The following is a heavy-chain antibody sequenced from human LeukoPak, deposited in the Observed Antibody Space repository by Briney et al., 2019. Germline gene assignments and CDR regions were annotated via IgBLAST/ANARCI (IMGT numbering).Heavy chain of an antibody. CDR2: INHSRST. CDR3: ARGHRGWSFDY. Sequence: SETLSLTCAVYGGSFSGYYWSWIRQPPGKGLEWIGEINHSRSTNYNPSLKSRVTISVDTSKNQFSLKLSSVTAADTAVYYCARGHRGWSFDYWGQGTLVTVSS. D-gene: IGHD6-19*01. J-gene: IGHJ4*02. V-gene: IGHV4-34*01. CDR1: GGSFSGYY.